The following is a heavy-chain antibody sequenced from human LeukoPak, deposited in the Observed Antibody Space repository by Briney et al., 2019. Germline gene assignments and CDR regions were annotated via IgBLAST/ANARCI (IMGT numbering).Heavy chain of an antibody. CDR3: ARSSLAVYFDY. CDR2: IFTRGTT. J-gene: IGHJ4*02. Sequence: SETLSLTCTVSGGSISSGSYYWNWIRQPAGKRLEWLGNIFTRGTTNYNASLESRLTISLDTARNQFSLYLSSVTAADTAMYFCARSSLAVYFDYWGQGTLVTASS. D-gene: IGHD6-19*01. CDR1: GGSISSGSYY. V-gene: IGHV4-61*09.